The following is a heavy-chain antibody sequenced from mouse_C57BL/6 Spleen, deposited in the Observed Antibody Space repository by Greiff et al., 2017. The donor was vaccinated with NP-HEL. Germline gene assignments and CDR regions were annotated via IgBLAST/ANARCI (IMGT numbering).Heavy chain of an antibody. CDR3: ASRYDDGVFAY. CDR2: IYPGNSDT. D-gene: IGHD2-4*01. J-gene: IGHJ3*01. Sequence: VQLQQSGTVLVRPGASVKLSCKTSGYTFTSYWMHWVKQRPGQGLEWIGAIYPGNSDTSYNQKFKGKATLTAVTSASTAYMQLSSLTNEDSAVYYCASRYDDGVFAYWGQGTMLTVSA. CDR1: GYTFTSYW. V-gene: IGHV1-5*01.